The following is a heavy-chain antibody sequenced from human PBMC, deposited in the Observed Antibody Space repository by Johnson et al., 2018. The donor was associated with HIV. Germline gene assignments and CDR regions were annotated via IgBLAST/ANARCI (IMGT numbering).Heavy chain of an antibody. D-gene: IGHD3-22*01. V-gene: IGHV3-20*01. Sequence: MQLVESGGGVVRPGGSLRLSCAASGFTFDDYGMSWVRQAPGKGLEWVSGINWNGGDTGYAASVKARFTISRDNAKNSLYVQMNSLRAEDTALYHCARVIGYDSSGKAFDIWGQGTMVTVSS. CDR2: INWNGGDT. CDR3: ARVIGYDSSGKAFDI. J-gene: IGHJ3*02. CDR1: GFTFDDYG.